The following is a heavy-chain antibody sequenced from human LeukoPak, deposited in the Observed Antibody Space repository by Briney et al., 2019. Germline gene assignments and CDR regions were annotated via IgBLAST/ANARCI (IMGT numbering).Heavy chain of an antibody. V-gene: IGHV4-61*02. CDR1: GGSISSGSYY. CDR3: ARGNLNTIFGVPRAHYYYYMDV. D-gene: IGHD3-3*01. J-gene: IGHJ6*03. Sequence: SQTLSLTCTVSGGSISSGSYYWSWIRQPAGKGLEWIGRIYTSGSTNYNPSLKSRVTISVDTSKNQFSLKLSSVTAADTAVYYCARGNLNTIFGVPRAHYYYYMDVWGKGTTVTVSS. CDR2: IYTSGST.